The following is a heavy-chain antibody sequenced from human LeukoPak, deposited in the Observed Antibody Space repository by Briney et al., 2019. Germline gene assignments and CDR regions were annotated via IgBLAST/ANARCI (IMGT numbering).Heavy chain of an antibody. V-gene: IGHV4-34*01. CDR2: INHSGST. J-gene: IGHJ3*02. CDR3: ARTALELQDAFDI. D-gene: IGHD1-26*01. CDR1: GGSFSAYY. Sequence: SETLSLTCGVYGGSFSAYYWNWIRQPPGKGLEWIGEINHSGSTNYNPSLRSRVTISVDTSKNQFSLKLSSVTAADTAVYYCARTALELQDAFDIWGQGTMVTVSS.